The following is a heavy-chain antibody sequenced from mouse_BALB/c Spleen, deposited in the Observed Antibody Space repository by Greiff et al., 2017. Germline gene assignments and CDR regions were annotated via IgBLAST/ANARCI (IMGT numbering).Heavy chain of an antibody. Sequence: EVLLVESGGGLVQPGGSRKLSCAASGFTFSSFGMHWVRQAPEKGLEWVAYISSGSSTIYYADTVKGRFTISRDNPKNTLFLQMTSLRSEDTAMYDCARHFDYWGQGTTLTVSS. J-gene: IGHJ2*01. V-gene: IGHV5-17*02. CDR2: ISSGSSTI. CDR3: ARHFDY. CDR1: GFTFSSFG.